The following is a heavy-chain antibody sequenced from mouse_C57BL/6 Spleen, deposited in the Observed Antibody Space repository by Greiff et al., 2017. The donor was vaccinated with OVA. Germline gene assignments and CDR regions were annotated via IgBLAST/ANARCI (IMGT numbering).Heavy chain of an antibody. CDR2: INPSTGGT. V-gene: IGHV1-42*01. Sequence: VQLQQSGPELVKPGASVKISCTASGYSFTGYYLNWVKQSPEKSLEWIGEINPSTGGTTYNQKFKAKATLTVDKSSSTAYMQLKSLTSEDTAVYYCARGGTTVVAFAYWGQGTLVTVSA. D-gene: IGHD1-1*01. CDR3: ARGGTTVVAFAY. CDR1: GYSFTGYY. J-gene: IGHJ3*01.